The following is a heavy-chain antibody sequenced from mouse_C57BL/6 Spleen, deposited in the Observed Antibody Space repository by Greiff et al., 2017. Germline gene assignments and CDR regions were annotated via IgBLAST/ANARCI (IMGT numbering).Heavy chain of an antibody. D-gene: IGHD1-1*01. CDR1: GYAFTNYL. CDR3: ARNYYGSSYDY. J-gene: IGHJ3*01. CDR2: INPGSGGT. V-gene: IGHV1-54*01. Sequence: QVQLKQSGAELVRPGTSVKVSCKASGYAFTNYLIEWVKQRPGQGLEWIGVINPGSGGTNYNEKFKGKATLTADKSSSTAYMQLSSLTSEESAVYICARNYYGSSYDYWGQGTLVTVSA.